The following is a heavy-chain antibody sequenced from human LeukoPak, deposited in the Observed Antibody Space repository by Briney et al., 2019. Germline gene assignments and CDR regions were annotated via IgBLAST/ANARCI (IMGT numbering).Heavy chain of an antibody. CDR2: IYTSGTSGTT. Sequence: PSETLSLTCTVSGVSLSSYYWTWIRQPAGKGLEWIGRIYTSGTSGTTKYNPSLKSRVTMSVDTSKNQFSLKLSSVTAADTAVYYCARVLSPRYDYVWGSYRNEAFDIWGQGTMVTVS. J-gene: IGHJ3*02. CDR1: GVSLSSYY. V-gene: IGHV4-4*07. CDR3: ARVLSPRYDYVWGSYRNEAFDI. D-gene: IGHD3-16*02.